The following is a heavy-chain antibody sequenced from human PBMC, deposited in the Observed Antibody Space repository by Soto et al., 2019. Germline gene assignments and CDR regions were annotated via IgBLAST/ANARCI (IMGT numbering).Heavy chain of an antibody. V-gene: IGHV3-43*02. J-gene: IGHJ4*02. CDR3: AKDTDVDTAMVDY. CDR2: ISGDGGST. CDR1: GFTFDDYA. Sequence: GGSLRLSCAASGFTFDDYAMHWVRQAPGKGLEWVSLISGDGGSTYYADSVKGRFTISRDNSKNSLYLQMNSLRTEDTALDYCAKDTDVDTAMVDYWGQGTLVTVSS. D-gene: IGHD5-18*01.